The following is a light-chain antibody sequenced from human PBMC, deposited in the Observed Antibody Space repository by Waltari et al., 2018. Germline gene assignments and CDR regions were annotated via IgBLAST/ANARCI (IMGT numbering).Light chain of an antibody. CDR1: QSLLHSNGYNY. CDR3: MQALQTPGT. CDR2: LGS. Sequence: DIVMTQSPLSLHVTPGEPASLFCRSSQSLLHSNGYNYLDWYLQKPGQSPQLLIYLGSNRASGVPDRFSGSGSGTDFTLKISRVEAEDVGVYYCMQALQTPGTFGGGTKVEIK. J-gene: IGKJ4*01. V-gene: IGKV2-28*01.